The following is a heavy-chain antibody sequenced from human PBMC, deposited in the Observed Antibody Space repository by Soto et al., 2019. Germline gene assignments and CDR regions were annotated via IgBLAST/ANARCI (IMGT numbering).Heavy chain of an antibody. D-gene: IGHD1-26*01. V-gene: IGHV3-21*01. CDR3: AKEVGRSYYGMDV. J-gene: IGHJ6*02. CDR1: GFTFNSYT. CDR2: ITSSGSYI. Sequence: GGSLRLSCAASGFTFNSYTMNWVRQAPGKGLEWVSSITSSGSYIYYADSVKSRFTISRDNAKNSLYLQMDSLRAEDTAVYYCAKEVGRSYYGMDVWGQGTTVTVSS.